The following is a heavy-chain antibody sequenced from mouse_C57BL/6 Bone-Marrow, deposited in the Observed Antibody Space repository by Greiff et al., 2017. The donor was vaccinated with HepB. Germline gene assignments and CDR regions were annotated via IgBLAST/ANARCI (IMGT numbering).Heavy chain of an antibody. CDR2: INPYNGGT. V-gene: IGHV1-19*01. CDR1: GYTFTDYY. D-gene: IGHD2-3*01. Sequence: EVQRVESGPVLVKPGASVKMSCKASGYTFTDYYMNWVKQSHGKSLEWIGVINPYNGGTSYNQKFKGKATLTVDKSSSTAYMELNSLTSEDSAVYYCARSRWLSLFAYWGQGTLVTVSA. CDR3: ARSRWLSLFAY. J-gene: IGHJ3*01.